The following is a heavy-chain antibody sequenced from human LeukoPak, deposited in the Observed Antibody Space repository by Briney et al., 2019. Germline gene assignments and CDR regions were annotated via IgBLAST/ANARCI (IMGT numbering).Heavy chain of an antibody. Sequence: SETLSLTCTVSGGSISSSSYYWGWIRQPPGKGLEWIGSIYYSGGTYYNPSLKSRVTISVDTSKNQFSLRLSSVTAADTALYYCARSHIAFDIWGQGTMVTVSS. CDR3: ARSHIAFDI. CDR1: GGSISSSSYY. V-gene: IGHV4-39*07. J-gene: IGHJ3*02. CDR2: IYYSGGT.